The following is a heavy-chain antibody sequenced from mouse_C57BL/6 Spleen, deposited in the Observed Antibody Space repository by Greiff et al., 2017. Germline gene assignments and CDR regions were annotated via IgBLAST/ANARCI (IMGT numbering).Heavy chain of an antibody. CDR3: ARGSLFAY. J-gene: IGHJ3*01. D-gene: IGHD1-1*02. Sequence: EVQLQQPGPELVKPGASVKISCKASGYSFTGYYMNWVKQSPEKSLEWIGEINPSTGGTTYNQKFKTKATLTVDKSSSTAYMQLKSLTSEDSAVYYCARGSLFAYWGQGTLVTVSA. V-gene: IGHV1-42*01. CDR2: INPSTGGT. CDR1: GYSFTGYY.